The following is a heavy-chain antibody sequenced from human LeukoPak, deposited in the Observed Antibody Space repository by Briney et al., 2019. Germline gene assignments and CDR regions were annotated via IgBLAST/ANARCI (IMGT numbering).Heavy chain of an antibody. CDR3: AREVVAGDDAFDI. J-gene: IGHJ3*02. CDR1: GGSISSGGYY. Sequence: SETLSLTCTVSGGSISSGGYYWSWIRQHPGKGLEWIGYIYYSGSTYYNPSLKSRVTISVDTSKNQFSLRLNSVTAADTAVYYCAREVVAGDDAFDIWGQGTMVTVSS. D-gene: IGHD2-15*01. CDR2: IYYSGST. V-gene: IGHV4-31*03.